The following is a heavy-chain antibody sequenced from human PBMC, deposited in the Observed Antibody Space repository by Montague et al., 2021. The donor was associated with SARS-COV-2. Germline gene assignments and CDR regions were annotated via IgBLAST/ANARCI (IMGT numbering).Heavy chain of an antibody. V-gene: IGHV3-48*03. CDR2: ISSRGNRV. CDR1: GFKFNDFE. J-gene: IGHJ4*02. Sequence: SLRLSYAASGFKFNDFEMNWVRQAPGKGPKWVSYISSRGNRVDYVDSVRGRFTISRDNAKNSLYLQMNNLRAEDTAIYYCARATTFLPSAGFYFDHWGQGTLVTVSS. CDR3: ARATTFLPSAGFYFDH. D-gene: IGHD6-13*01.